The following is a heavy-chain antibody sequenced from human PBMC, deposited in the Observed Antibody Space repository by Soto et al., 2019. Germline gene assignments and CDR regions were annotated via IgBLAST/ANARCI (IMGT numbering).Heavy chain of an antibody. CDR3: TRRGTTMVNIDY. J-gene: IGHJ4*02. Sequence: QLQLQESGPGLVKPSETLSLTCTVSGGSISSTGFYWVWIRQSPGKGLEWIGSIYHSGSTYYNPSLMCRVTIPVYTSTNHFSRKLSSVTAADTAVYYRTRRGTTMVNIDYWGQGTLVTVSS. CDR2: IYHSGST. D-gene: IGHD5-18*01. V-gene: IGHV4-39*02. CDR1: GGSISSTGFY.